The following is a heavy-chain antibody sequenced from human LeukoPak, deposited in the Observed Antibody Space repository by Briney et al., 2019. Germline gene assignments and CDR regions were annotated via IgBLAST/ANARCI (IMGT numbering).Heavy chain of an antibody. J-gene: IGHJ6*03. D-gene: IGHD5-18*01. CDR1: GFTFRSFG. CDR2: ISYDGGNK. V-gene: IGHV3-30*03. Sequence: QPGGSLRLSCSASGFTFRSFGMHWVRQAPGKGLEWVAIISYDGGNKYYADSVKGRFTISRDNSKNTLYLQMNSLRAEDTAVYYCARGGYSYMVRFGGNYYYMDVWGKGTTVTVSS. CDR3: ARGGYSYMVRFGGNYYYMDV.